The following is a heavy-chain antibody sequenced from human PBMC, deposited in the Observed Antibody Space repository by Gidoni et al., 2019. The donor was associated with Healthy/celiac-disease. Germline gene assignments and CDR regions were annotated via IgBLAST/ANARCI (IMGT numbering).Heavy chain of an antibody. D-gene: IGHD6-19*01. CDR3: AREESSGWAPT. CDR1: GGTFSSYA. Sequence: QVQLAQSGAEVKKPGSSVKVYCKAAGGTFSSYAIRWVRQAPGQGLEWRGGIIPIFGTANYAQKFQGRVTITADESTSTAYMELRSLRSEDTAVYYCAREESSGWAPTWGQGTLVTVSS. V-gene: IGHV1-69*01. CDR2: IIPIFGTA. J-gene: IGHJ5*02.